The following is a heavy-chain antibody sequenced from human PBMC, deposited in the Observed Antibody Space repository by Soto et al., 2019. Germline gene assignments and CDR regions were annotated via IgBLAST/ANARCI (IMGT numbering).Heavy chain of an antibody. Sequence: EVQLVESGGGLVQPGGSLRLSCAASGFTFSSYWMHWVRQAPGKGLVWVSRINSDGSSTYYADSVKGRCTISSDNAKNTLSLQMNSLRAEDTAVYYGTSSLSPMDVWGQGTTVTVSS. CDR1: GFTFSSYW. CDR2: INSDGSST. CDR3: TSSLSPMDV. V-gene: IGHV3-74*01. J-gene: IGHJ6*02.